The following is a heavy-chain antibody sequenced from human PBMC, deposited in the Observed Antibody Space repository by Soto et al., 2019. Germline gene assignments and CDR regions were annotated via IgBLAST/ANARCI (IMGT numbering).Heavy chain of an antibody. D-gene: IGHD1-1*01. CDR1: GYSFTNYG. Sequence: QDRLVQSGVEVKKPGASVRVSCKASGYSFTNYGITWVRQATGKGFEWMVWISAYNGNTNNEQKFQGIVPLTTDASTNTAYFELSSLRSDDTTVYYCAIARGVAPPEAGNTHYYYYSDVWGKGTTVTVSS. CDR2: ISAYNGNT. V-gene: IGHV1-18*01. J-gene: IGHJ6*03. CDR3: AIARGVAPPEAGNTHYYYYSDV.